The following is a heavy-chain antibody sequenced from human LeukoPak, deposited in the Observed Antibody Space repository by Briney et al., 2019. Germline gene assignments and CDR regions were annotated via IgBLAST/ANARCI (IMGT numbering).Heavy chain of an antibody. V-gene: IGHV1-46*01. J-gene: IGHJ6*03. D-gene: IGHD3-10*01. Sequence: GASVKVSCKASGYTFTSYYMHWVRQAPGQGLEWMGIINPSGGSTSYAQKFQGRVTMTRDMSTSTVYMELSSLRSEDTAVYYCARTYYYGSGRSYYYMDVWGKGTTVTVSS. CDR1: GYTFTSYY. CDR2: INPSGGST. CDR3: ARTYYYGSGRSYYYMDV.